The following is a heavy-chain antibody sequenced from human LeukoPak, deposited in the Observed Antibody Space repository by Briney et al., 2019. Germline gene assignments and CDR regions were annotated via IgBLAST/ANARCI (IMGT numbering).Heavy chain of an antibody. J-gene: IGHJ4*02. CDR3: AKDSLVVVTGAGDY. CDR1: GFTFSSYG. D-gene: IGHD2-2*01. CDR2: ISYDGSIK. Sequence: GGSLRLSCAASGFTFSSYGMHWVRQAPGKGLEWVAVISYDGSIKYYADSAKGRFTISRDNSKNTLYLQMNSLRAKDTAVYYCAKDSLVVVTGAGDYWGQGTLVTVSS. V-gene: IGHV3-30*18.